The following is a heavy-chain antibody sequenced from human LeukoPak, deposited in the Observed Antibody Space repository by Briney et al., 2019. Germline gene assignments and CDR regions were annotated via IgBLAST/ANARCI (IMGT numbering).Heavy chain of an antibody. Sequence: GESLKISCKGSGYKFTNYWIAWVRQMPGQGLEWLGIIYPRDSDTRYSPSFQGQVSISVDTSIDTAYLQWSSVKASDTAMYYCARHSGGYSGYAYYFDYWGQGTLVTVSS. CDR3: ARHSGGYSGYAYYFDY. CDR1: GYKFTNYW. CDR2: IYPRDSDT. V-gene: IGHV5-51*01. D-gene: IGHD5-12*01. J-gene: IGHJ4*02.